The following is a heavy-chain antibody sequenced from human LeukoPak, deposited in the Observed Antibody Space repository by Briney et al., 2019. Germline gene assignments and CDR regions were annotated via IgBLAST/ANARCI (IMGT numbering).Heavy chain of an antibody. J-gene: IGHJ4*02. D-gene: IGHD1-26*01. CDR2: IRYDGSNQ. Sequence: GGSLRLSCAASGFTFSNHGMLWVRQAPGKGLEWVAFIRYDGSNQYYADSVKGRFTISRDGSKNALYLQMNSLRDEDTAVYYCAKEVGVTTRGSFAYWGQGTLVTVSS. V-gene: IGHV3-30*02. CDR3: AKEVGVTTRGSFAY. CDR1: GFTFSNHG.